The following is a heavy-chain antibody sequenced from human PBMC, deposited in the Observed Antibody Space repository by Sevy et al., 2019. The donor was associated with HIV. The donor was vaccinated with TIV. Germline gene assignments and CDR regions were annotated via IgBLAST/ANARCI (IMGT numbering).Heavy chain of an antibody. D-gene: IGHD1-26*01. CDR1: GFTFSSYS. J-gene: IGHJ3*01. Sequence: GGSLRLSCAASGFTFSSYSMNWVRQAPGKGLEWVSAINWNGDTTGYADSLQGRFTISRDSAKNSLYLQMTGLRAEDTALYYCARGSGSGASDAFDVWGQGTMVTVSS. CDR2: INWNGDTT. CDR3: ARGSGSGASDAFDV. V-gene: IGHV3-20*04.